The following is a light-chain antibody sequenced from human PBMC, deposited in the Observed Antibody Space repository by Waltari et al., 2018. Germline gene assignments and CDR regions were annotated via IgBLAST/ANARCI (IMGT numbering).Light chain of an antibody. V-gene: IGKV1-16*01. CDR1: QDINRY. CDR2: YTS. CDR3: QQYNTVPLT. J-gene: IGKJ4*01. Sequence: DIQMTQSPSSLSASVGDTVTIACRASQDINRYLVWYQQKPGKTPRPLIYYTSNLESGVPSRFRGSVSGTEFTLTISSLQPEDFATYYCQQYNTVPLTFGGGTTVEIK.